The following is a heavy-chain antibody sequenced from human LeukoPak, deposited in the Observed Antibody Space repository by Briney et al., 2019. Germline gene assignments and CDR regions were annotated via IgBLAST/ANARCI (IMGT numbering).Heavy chain of an antibody. Sequence: AGGSLRLSCAASGFIFSNYGMIWVRQAPGKGPEWVSSISSISTYTHYADSVKGRFIISRDNAENSLFLQMNSLRAEDTAVYYCARAGYSLGWYKYYYYMDVWGKGTTVTVSS. CDR2: ISSISTYT. CDR3: ARAGYSLGWYKYYYYMDV. V-gene: IGHV3-21*01. D-gene: IGHD6-19*01. CDR1: GFIFSNYG. J-gene: IGHJ6*03.